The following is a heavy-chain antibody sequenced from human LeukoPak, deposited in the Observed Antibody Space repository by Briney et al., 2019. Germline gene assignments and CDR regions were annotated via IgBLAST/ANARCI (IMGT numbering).Heavy chain of an antibody. CDR1: GFTFSDCN. Sequence: GGSLRLSCAASGFTFSDCNMNWIRQAPGKGLEWLSYIRSSGSTTYYADSVKGRFTISRDNVKNSLYLQMNSLRAEDTAVYYCARLGIITAAGSNDYWGQGTLVTVSS. CDR3: ARLGIITAAGSNDY. CDR2: IRSSGSTT. J-gene: IGHJ4*02. V-gene: IGHV3-11*01. D-gene: IGHD6-13*01.